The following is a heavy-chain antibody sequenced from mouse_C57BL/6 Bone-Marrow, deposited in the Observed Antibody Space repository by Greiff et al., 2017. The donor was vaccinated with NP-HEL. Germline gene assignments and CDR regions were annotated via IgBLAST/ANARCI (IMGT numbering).Heavy chain of an antibody. J-gene: IGHJ3*01. Sequence: QVQLKQPGAELVKPGASVKLSCKASGYTFTSYWMHWVKQRPGQGLEWIGMIHPNSGSTNYNEKFKSKATLTVDKSSSTAYMQLSSLTSEDSAVYYCASSFNWDDFAYWGQGTLVTVSA. CDR2: IHPNSGST. V-gene: IGHV1-64*01. D-gene: IGHD4-1*01. CDR1: GYTFTSYW. CDR3: ASSFNWDDFAY.